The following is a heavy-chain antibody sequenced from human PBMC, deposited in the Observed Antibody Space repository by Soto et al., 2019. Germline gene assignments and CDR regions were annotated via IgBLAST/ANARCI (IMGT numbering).Heavy chain of an antibody. Sequence: SETLSLTCTVSGGSFSSGSYYWSWIRQPPGKGLEWIGYIYYSGSTNYNPSLKSRVTISVDTSKNQFSLKLSSVTAADTAVYYCAARAIGYCSGGSCYPFGFWGQGTLVTVSS. CDR3: AARAIGYCSGGSCYPFGF. J-gene: IGHJ4*02. V-gene: IGHV4-61*01. D-gene: IGHD2-15*01. CDR1: GGSFSSGSYY. CDR2: IYYSGST.